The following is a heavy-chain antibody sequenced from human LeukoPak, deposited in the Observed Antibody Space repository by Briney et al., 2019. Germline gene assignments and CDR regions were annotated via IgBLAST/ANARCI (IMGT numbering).Heavy chain of an antibody. CDR3: AKDRIGGVAVAGKGRWFDP. CDR2: LHSDYST. D-gene: IGHD6-19*01. V-gene: IGHV3-53*01. CDR1: GFAVNTYY. J-gene: IGHJ5*02. Sequence: GGSLRLSCVASGFAVNTYYTSWVRQAPGKGLEWVAILHSDYSTYYADSVKGRFTFSRDTSKQTLYLQMNGLIAEDTAVYYCAKDRIGGVAVAGKGRWFDPWGQGTLVTVSS.